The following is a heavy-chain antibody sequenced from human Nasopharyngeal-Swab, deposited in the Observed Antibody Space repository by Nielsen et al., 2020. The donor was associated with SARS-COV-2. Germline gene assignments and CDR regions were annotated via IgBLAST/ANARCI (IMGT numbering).Heavy chain of an antibody. J-gene: IGHJ3*01. CDR3: ARGGLNYYSSSGAFDF. CDR1: GYTFSDYY. Sequence: ASVKVSCKASGYTFSDYYIHWVRQAPGQGLEWMGRINANSGATDYPQKFHDRVTMTRDTSNLTAYMELSALTSDDTAVYSCARGGLNYYSSSGAFDFWGRGTMVTVSS. V-gene: IGHV1-2*06. CDR2: INANSGAT. D-gene: IGHD3-22*01.